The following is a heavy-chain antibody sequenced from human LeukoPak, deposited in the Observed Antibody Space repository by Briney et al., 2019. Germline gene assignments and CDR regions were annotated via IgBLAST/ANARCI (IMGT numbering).Heavy chain of an antibody. J-gene: IGHJ3*02. CDR3: VKRIVGHVFDI. CDR2: IGTDGSYI. Sequence: GGSLRLSCAASGFTFSSHNMNWVRQAPMKGLEWVSSIGTDGSYIYYADSVQGRFTISRDNAKNTLYLQMSSMRAEDTAVYYCVKRIVGHVFDIWGQGTLVTVSS. V-gene: IGHV3-21*01. CDR1: GFTFSSHN. D-gene: IGHD3-22*01.